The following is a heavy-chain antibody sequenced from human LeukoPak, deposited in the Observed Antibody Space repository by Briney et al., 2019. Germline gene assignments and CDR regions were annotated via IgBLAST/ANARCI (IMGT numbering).Heavy chain of an antibody. CDR1: GYTFTDYY. D-gene: IGHD6-19*01. CDR2: INPNSGDT. J-gene: IGHJ5*02. Sequence: GASVKVSCKASGYTFTDYYIHWVRQAPGQGLEWMGWINPNSGDTSYAQKFQGRVTMTRDTSISTAYMELSSLTSDDTAVYYCAKIVAVAGTRCLDPWGQGTLVTVSS. V-gene: IGHV1-2*02. CDR3: AKIVAVAGTRCLDP.